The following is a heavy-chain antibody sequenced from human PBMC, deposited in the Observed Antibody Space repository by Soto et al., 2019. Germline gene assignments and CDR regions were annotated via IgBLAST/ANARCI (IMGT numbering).Heavy chain of an antibody. D-gene: IGHD3-22*01. CDR3: ARGSGYYYWDDY. J-gene: IGHJ4*02. CDR2: INAGNGNT. V-gene: IGHV1-3*01. Sequence: VSVKVSCKASGYTFTSYSMHWARQAPGQRLEWMGWINAGNGNTKYSQKFQGRVTITRDTSASTAYMELSSLRSEDTAVYYCARGSGYYYWDDYWGQGTLVTVSS. CDR1: GYTFTSYS.